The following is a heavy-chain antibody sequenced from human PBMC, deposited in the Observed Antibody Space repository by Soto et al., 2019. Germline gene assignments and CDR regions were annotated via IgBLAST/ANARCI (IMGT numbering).Heavy chain of an antibody. Sequence: PGESLKISCKGSGYSFTSYWIGWVRQMPGKGLEWMGIIYPGDSDTRYSPSFQGQVTISADKSISTAYLQWSSLKASDTAMYYCARTDCSGGSCYTRYGMDVWGQGTTVTVS. J-gene: IGHJ6*02. CDR3: ARTDCSGGSCYTRYGMDV. CDR1: GYSFTSYW. V-gene: IGHV5-51*01. D-gene: IGHD2-15*01. CDR2: IYPGDSDT.